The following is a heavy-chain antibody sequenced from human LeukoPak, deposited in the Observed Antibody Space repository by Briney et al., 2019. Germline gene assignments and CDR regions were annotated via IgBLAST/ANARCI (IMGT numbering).Heavy chain of an antibody. V-gene: IGHV4-34*01. CDR2: INHSGST. D-gene: IGHD2-8*01. J-gene: IGHJ4*02. CDR3: ARGSTVYPHDY. Sequence: PSETLSLTCAVYGGSFSGYYWSWIRQPPGKGLEWIGEINHSGSTNYNPSLKSRVTISVDTSKNQFSLKLSSVTAADTAVYYCARGSTVYPHDYWGQGTLVTVSS. CDR1: GGSFSGYY.